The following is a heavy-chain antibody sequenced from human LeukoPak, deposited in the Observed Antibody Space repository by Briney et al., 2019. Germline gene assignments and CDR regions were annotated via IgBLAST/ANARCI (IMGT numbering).Heavy chain of an antibody. J-gene: IGHJ4*02. D-gene: IGHD3-22*01. CDR2: INPNSGGT. Sequence: ASVKVSCKASVYTFTGYYMLWVRQAPGQGLEWMGWINPNSGGTNYAQKFQGRVTMTRDTSTSTVYMELSSLRSEDTAVYYCARDLQVDSRASGYWGQGTLVTVSS. V-gene: IGHV1-2*02. CDR1: VYTFTGYY. CDR3: ARDLQVDSRASGY.